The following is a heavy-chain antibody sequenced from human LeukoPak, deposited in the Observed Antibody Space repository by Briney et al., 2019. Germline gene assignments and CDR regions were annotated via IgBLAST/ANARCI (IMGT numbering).Heavy chain of an antibody. D-gene: IGHD1-1*01. CDR2: ISSSSSYI. J-gene: IGHJ3*02. V-gene: IGHV3-21*01. Sequence: GGSLRLSCTGSGLTFSNYAMHWGRQAPGKGLEWVSSISSSSSYIYYADSVKGRFTISRDNAKNSLYLQMNSLRAEDTAVYYCARDERSSDAFDIWGQGTMVTVSS. CDR3: ARDERSSDAFDI. CDR1: GLTFSNYA.